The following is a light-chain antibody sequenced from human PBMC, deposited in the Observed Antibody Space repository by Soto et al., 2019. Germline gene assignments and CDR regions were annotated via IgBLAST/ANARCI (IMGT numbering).Light chain of an antibody. CDR3: QQSHSTPRT. V-gene: IGKV1-39*01. Sequence: DMYQTQSQGSLSASVGDRVDITCGASESIGSGVHGDQQKPGKAPKLLIYGTSSLQSGVPSRFSGSGSGTDFTLTINSLQPEDFATYYCQQSHSTPRTFGQGTKV. CDR1: ESIGSG. J-gene: IGKJ1*01. CDR2: GTS.